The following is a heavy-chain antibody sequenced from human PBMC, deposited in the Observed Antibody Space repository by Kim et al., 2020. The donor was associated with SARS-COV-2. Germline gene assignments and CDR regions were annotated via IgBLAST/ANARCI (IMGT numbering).Heavy chain of an antibody. CDR3: AIPATTVITHYYYYGMDV. CDR1: GGTFSSYA. Sequence: SVKVSCKASGGTFSSYAISWVRQAPGQGLEWMGGIIPIFGTANYAQKFQGRVTITADESTSTAYMELSSLRSEDTAVYYCAIPATTVITHYYYYGMDVWGQGTTVTVSS. J-gene: IGHJ6*02. D-gene: IGHD4-17*01. CDR2: IIPIFGTA. V-gene: IGHV1-69*13.